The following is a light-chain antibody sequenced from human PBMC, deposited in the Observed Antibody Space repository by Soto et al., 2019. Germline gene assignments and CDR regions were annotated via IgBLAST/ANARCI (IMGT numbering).Light chain of an antibody. CDR1: SSDVGSYNL. J-gene: IGLJ2*01. CDR2: EVT. Sequence: QSVLTQPASVSGSPGQSITISCTGTSSDVGSYNLVSWYQQHPGKVPKLMIYEVTKRPSGVSNRFSGSKSGNTASLTISGLQAEDGADYYCCAYAGSSTFVIFGGGTKVTVL. CDR3: CAYAGSSTFVI. V-gene: IGLV2-23*02.